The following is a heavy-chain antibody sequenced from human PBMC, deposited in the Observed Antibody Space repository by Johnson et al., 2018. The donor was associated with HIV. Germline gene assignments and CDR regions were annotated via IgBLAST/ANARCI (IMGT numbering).Heavy chain of an antibody. D-gene: IGHD6-6*01. Sequence: VQLVESGGGVVRPGGSLRVSCAASGFTFSRYWMSWVRQAPGKGLEWVANIKHDGSEKYYVESVKGRFTISRDNAKNSLYLQMNSLRAEDTAVYYCARDRGAARDAFDIWGQGTMVTVSS. J-gene: IGHJ3*02. CDR2: IKHDGSEK. V-gene: IGHV3-7*03. CDR1: GFTFSRYW. CDR3: ARDRGAARDAFDI.